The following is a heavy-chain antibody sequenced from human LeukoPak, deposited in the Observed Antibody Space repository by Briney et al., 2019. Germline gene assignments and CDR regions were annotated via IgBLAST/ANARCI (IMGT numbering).Heavy chain of an antibody. CDR3: ARDFCSSEACPFRDDAFDI. CDR1: GCIVSSNY. D-gene: IGHD2-2*01. Sequence: PGGSPRPSCAASGCIVSSNYMRWVRQAPGKGLEWVSINYSDGSTYYADSVKGRFTISRDNFKNILYFDMNSLRVEDTAVYYCARDFCSSEACPFRDDAFDIWGQGTKVTVSS. J-gene: IGHJ3*02. V-gene: IGHV3-53*01. CDR2: NYSDGST.